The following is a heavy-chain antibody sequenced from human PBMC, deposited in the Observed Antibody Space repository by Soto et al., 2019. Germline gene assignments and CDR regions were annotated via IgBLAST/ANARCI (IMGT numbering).Heavy chain of an antibody. Sequence: QAGGSLRLSCAASGFTFSSYTMNWARQAPGKGLEWVSFISNSRSIIYYADSVTGRFTISRDNAKNSLYLQMNSLRDEDTAIYFCARAYYDFWEAMDVWGRGTTVTVSS. J-gene: IGHJ6*02. D-gene: IGHD3-3*01. CDR3: ARAYYDFWEAMDV. V-gene: IGHV3-48*02. CDR1: GFTFSSYT. CDR2: ISNSRSII.